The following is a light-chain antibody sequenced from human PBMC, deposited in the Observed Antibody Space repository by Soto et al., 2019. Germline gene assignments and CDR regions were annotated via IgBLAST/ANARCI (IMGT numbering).Light chain of an antibody. V-gene: IGKV3-11*01. CDR3: HQLSTWPT. CDR1: QSVSSY. J-gene: IGKJ4*01. CDR2: DAS. Sequence: EIVLTQSPATLSLSPGERATLSCRASQSVSSYLAWYQQKPGQAPRLLIYDASNRATGIPARFSGSGSGTDFTLTISSLEPEDFAVSSCHQLSTWPTFGGGTNVDIK.